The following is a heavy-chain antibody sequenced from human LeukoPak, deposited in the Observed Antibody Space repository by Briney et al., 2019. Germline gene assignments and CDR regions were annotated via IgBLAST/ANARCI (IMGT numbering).Heavy chain of an antibody. CDR2: IYSGGST. CDR3: ARDTYDYDSSGSSDY. V-gene: IGHV3-66*01. J-gene: IGHJ4*02. Sequence: GGSLRLSCAASGFTVSSNYMSWVRQAPGKGLEWVSVIYSGGSTYYADSVKGRFTISRDNSKNTLYLQMNSLRGEDTAVYYCARDTYDYDSSGSSDYWGQGTLVTVSS. D-gene: IGHD3-22*01. CDR1: GFTVSSNY.